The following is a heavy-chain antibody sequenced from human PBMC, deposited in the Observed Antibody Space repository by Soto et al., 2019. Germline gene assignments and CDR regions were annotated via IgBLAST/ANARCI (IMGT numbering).Heavy chain of an antibody. V-gene: IGHV3-23*01. D-gene: IGHD4-4*01. Sequence: EVQLLESGGGLVQPGGSLRLSCAASGFTFTNYAMTWVRQAPGKGLEWVSISSGSGSGGSTNYADSVKGRFTISRDNSNNKLYLQMNRLGFEDAAVYYCAKDRADYRNYVFDYGCQGTLVTVSS. CDR2: SSGSGSGGST. J-gene: IGHJ4*02. CDR1: GFTFTNYA. CDR3: AKDRADYRNYVFDY.